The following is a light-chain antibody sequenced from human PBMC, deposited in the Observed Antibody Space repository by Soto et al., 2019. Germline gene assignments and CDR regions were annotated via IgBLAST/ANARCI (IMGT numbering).Light chain of an antibody. CDR2: DKD. J-gene: IGLJ2*01. Sequence: QSVLTQPPSVSAAPGQKVTISCSGSSSNIGNNYVFWYQQLPGTAPKLLIYDKDKRPSGIPDRFSGSKSGTSATLGITVLQTGDEADYYCATWDRSLSVGVFGGGTQLTVL. V-gene: IGLV1-51*01. CDR1: SSNIGNNY. CDR3: ATWDRSLSVGV.